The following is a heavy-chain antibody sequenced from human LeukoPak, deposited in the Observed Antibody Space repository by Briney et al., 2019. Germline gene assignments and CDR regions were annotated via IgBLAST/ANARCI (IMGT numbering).Heavy chain of an antibody. V-gene: IGHV1-46*01. CDR2: INPSGGST. CDR3: ARDFIPRTGDPGWYFDL. CDR1: VYTFARYY. D-gene: IGHD7-27*01. J-gene: IGHJ2*01. Sequence: ASLKVSCKASVYTFARYYMHWVGQSPGQRLEWMGIINPSGGSTSYAQKFQGRVNMTRDTSTSIVYMELSSLRSEDTAVYYCARDFIPRTGDPGWYFDLWGRGTLVTVSS.